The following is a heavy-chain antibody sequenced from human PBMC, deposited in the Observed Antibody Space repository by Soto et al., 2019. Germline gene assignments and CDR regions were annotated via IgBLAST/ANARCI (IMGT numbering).Heavy chain of an antibody. CDR3: ARDLKGSGWFDP. CDR2: IIPILGIA. CDR1: GGTFSSYT. J-gene: IGHJ5*02. D-gene: IGHD3-3*01. V-gene: IGHV1-69*08. Sequence: QVQLVQSGAEVKKPGSSVKVSCKASGGTFSSYTISWVRQAPGQGLEWMGRIIPILGIANYAQKFQGRGTITADKSTSTAYMDLSSLRSEDTAVYYCARDLKGSGWFDPWGQGTLVTVSS.